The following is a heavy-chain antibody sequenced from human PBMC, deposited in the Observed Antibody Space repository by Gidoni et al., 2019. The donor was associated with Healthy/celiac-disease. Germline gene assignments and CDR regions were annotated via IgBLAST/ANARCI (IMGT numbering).Heavy chain of an antibody. D-gene: IGHD3-16*01. CDR1: GFTFSSYG. CDR3: AKEGESPLYE. Sequence: QVQLVESGGGVVQPGRSLRLSCAASGFTFSSYGMHWVRQAPGKGLEWVAVISYDGSNKYYADSVKGRFTISRDNSKNTLYLQMNSLRAEDTAVYYCAKEGESPLYEWGQGTLVTVSS. V-gene: IGHV3-30*18. CDR2: ISYDGSNK. J-gene: IGHJ4*02.